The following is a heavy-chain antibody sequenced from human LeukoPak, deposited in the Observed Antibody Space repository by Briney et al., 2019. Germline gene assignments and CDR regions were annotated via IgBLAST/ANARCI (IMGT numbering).Heavy chain of an antibody. Sequence: GGSLRLSCAASGFTFSCFSMDWVRQAPGRGLEWLSYISSTSSTMLYADSVKGRFTISRDNAKNSLYLQMHSLRAEDTAVYYCARSRSGYQFDYWGQGTLVTVSS. J-gene: IGHJ4*02. CDR2: ISSTSSTM. V-gene: IGHV3-48*01. CDR1: GFTFSCFS. CDR3: ARSRSGYQFDY. D-gene: IGHD2-2*01.